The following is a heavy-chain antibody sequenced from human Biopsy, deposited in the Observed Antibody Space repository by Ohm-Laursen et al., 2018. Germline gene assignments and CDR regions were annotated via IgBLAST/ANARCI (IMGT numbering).Heavy chain of an antibody. CDR3: SRVVGAATGFDS. Sequence: GTLSLTCAVSGDSISGYYWNWIRQPPGQRLEWIGYILSTGSTDYNHSLQSRVSISLDLSTDQFSLKVGSVTAADTAVYYCSRVVGAATGFDSWGRGTPVIVSS. D-gene: IGHD1-26*01. CDR1: GDSISGYY. J-gene: IGHJ4*02. CDR2: ILSTGST. V-gene: IGHV4-59*01.